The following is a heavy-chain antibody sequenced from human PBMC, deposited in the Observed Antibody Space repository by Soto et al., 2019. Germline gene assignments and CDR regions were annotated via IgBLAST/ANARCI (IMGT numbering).Heavy chain of an antibody. V-gene: IGHV3-30*18. CDR1: GFTFSSYG. Sequence: GGSLRLSCAASGFTFSSYGMHWVRQAPGKGLEWVAVISYDGSNKYYADSVKGRFTISRDNSKNTLYLQMNSLRAEDTAVYYCAKDEEGLRTHYFDYWGQGTLVTVSS. CDR2: ISYDGSNK. D-gene: IGHD3-16*01. CDR3: AKDEEGLRTHYFDY. J-gene: IGHJ4*02.